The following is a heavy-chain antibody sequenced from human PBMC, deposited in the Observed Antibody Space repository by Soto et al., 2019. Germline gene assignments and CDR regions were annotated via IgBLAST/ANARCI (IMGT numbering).Heavy chain of an antibody. V-gene: IGHV4-4*07. CDR1: GGSISSYY. Sequence: QVQLQESGPGLVKPSETLSLTCTVSGGSISSYYWSWIRQPAGKGLEWIGRIYTSGSTNYNPSLKRRVTMAVDTSKNQFSLKLSSVTAADTAVYYCARDKYCSGGSCYSSGWFDPWGQGTLVTVSS. CDR3: ARDKYCSGGSCYSSGWFDP. CDR2: IYTSGST. J-gene: IGHJ5*02. D-gene: IGHD2-15*01.